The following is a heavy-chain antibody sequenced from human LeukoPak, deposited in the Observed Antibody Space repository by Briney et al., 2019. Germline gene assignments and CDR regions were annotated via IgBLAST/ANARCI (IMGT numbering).Heavy chain of an antibody. Sequence: GGSLRLSCAASGFTFSSYGMHWVRQALGKGLEWVAFIQYDGSNKYCADSVKGRFTISRDNSKNTLYLQMNSLRAEDTAVYYCAKGDQGIAAAGTTLGGQGTLVTVSS. CDR1: GFTFSSYG. V-gene: IGHV3-30*02. D-gene: IGHD6-13*01. CDR2: IQYDGSNK. J-gene: IGHJ4*02. CDR3: AKGDQGIAAAGTTL.